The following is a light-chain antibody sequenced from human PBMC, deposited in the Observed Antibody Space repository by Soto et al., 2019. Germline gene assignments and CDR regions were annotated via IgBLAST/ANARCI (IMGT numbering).Light chain of an antibody. CDR3: SSYTSSSTLYV. CDR2: DVS. J-gene: IGLJ1*01. Sequence: SALPQPASVSVPPGQSITISCTGTSSDVGGYNYVSWYQQHPGKAPKLMIYDVSNRPSGVSNRFSGSKSGNTASLTISGLQAEDEADYYCSSYTSSSTLYVFGTGTKVTVL. V-gene: IGLV2-14*01. CDR1: SSDVGGYNY.